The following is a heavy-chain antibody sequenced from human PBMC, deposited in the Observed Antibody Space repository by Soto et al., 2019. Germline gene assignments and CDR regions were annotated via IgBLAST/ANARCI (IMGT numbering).Heavy chain of an antibody. CDR2: IKSKTDGGTT. V-gene: IGHV3-15*07. Sequence: GGSLRLSCAASGFTFSNAWMNWVRQAPGKGLEWVGRIKSKTDGGTTDYAAPVKGRFTISRDDSKNTLYLQMNSLKTEDTAVYYCTTDQGADYDFWSGLHGMDVWGQGTTVTVSS. CDR1: GFTFSNAW. CDR3: TTDQGADYDFWSGLHGMDV. D-gene: IGHD3-3*01. J-gene: IGHJ6*02.